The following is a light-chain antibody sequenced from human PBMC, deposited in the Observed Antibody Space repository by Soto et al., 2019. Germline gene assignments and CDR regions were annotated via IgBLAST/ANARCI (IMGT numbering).Light chain of an antibody. Sequence: DIQMTQAPSYLSASVGDRVTITCRAGQTISTYFNWYQQKPGKAPRLRIYAASRLQSGVPSRFXXSGSGTDFTLTISSLQPEDFATYSCQQSKTTPYTFGQGTKLEIK. J-gene: IGKJ2*01. V-gene: IGKV1-39*01. CDR3: QQSKTTPYT. CDR1: QTISTY. CDR2: AAS.